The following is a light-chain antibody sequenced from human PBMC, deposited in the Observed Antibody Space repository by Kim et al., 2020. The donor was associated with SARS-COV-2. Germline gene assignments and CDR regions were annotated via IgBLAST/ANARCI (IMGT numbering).Light chain of an antibody. CDR2: DAS. Sequence: DIQMTQSPSSLSASVGDRVTITCQASQDMSDYLSWIQQKPGQAPKVLIYDASNLEVGVPSRFSGSGSGTHFRFTISSLQPEDSAMYCCQQYDSLPLTFGGGTKVDIK. J-gene: IGKJ4*01. CDR3: QQYDSLPLT. V-gene: IGKV1-33*01. CDR1: QDMSDY.